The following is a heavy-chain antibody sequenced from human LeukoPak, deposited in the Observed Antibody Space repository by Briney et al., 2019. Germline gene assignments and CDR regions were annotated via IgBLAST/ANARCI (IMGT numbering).Heavy chain of an antibody. CDR3: ARDSSAWSGWFDP. V-gene: IGHV4-59*08. CDR1: GGSISRYY. J-gene: IGHJ5*02. CDR2: IYYSGST. Sequence: PSETLSLTCSVSGGSISRYYWSWIRQPPGKGLEWIGYIYYSGSTNYNPSLKSRVTISLDTPKNQISLKLSSVTAADTAMYYCARDSSAWSGWFDPWGQGTLVTVSS. D-gene: IGHD3-22*01.